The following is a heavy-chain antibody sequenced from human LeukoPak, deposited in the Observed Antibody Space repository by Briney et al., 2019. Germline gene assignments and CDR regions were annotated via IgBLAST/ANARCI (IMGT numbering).Heavy chain of an antibody. CDR1: GGSFSGYY. CDR3: ASGSRWLSARTFCY. D-gene: IGHD3-22*01. Sequence: SETLSLTCAVYGGSFSGYYWSWIRQPPGKGLEWIGEINHSGSTNYNPSLKSRVTISVDTSKNQFSLKLSSVTAADTAVYYCASGSRWLSARTFCYWGQGTLVTVSS. CDR2: INHSGST. V-gene: IGHV4-34*01. J-gene: IGHJ4*02.